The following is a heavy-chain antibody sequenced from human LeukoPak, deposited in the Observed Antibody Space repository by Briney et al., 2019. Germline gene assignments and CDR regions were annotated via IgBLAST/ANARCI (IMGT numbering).Heavy chain of an antibody. CDR1: GFTFSSYG. J-gene: IGHJ6*02. CDR2: ISGSGSYT. Sequence: GRSLRLSCAASGFTFSSYGMHWVRQAPGKGLEWVSSISGSGSYTYYADSVKGRLTISRDNSKNTVYLQMNSLRAEDTAVYYCATRSYYYGLDVWGQGTTVTVSS. CDR3: ATRSYYYGLDV. V-gene: IGHV3-23*01.